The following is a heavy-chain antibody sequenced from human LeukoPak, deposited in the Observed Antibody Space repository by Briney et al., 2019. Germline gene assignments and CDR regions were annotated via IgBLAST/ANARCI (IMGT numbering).Heavy chain of an antibody. V-gene: IGHV3-23*01. CDR2: ISGSGYYT. CDR3: AKHGTVWGSYRYSDYYYGMDV. D-gene: IGHD3-16*02. CDR1: GFTFGSFA. J-gene: IGHJ6*02. Sequence: GGSLRLSCEASGFTFGSFAMSWVRQAPGKGLEWVSGISGSGYYTYYADSVKGRFTISRDNSKNTLYLQMNSLRAEDTAVYYCAKHGTVWGSYRYSDYYYGMDVWGQGTTVTVSS.